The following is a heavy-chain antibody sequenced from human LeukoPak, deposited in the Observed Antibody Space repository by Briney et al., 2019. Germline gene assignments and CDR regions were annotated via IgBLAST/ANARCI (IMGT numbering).Heavy chain of an antibody. Sequence: SETLSLTCVVSGDSVSSNNWWNWVRQPPGKGLEWIGEIFHGGTTSYNPSLKSRVTISVDKSKNQFSLNLTSVTAADTAIYYCARDGEFTSSWAFDYWGQGTLVTVSS. CDR2: IFHGGTT. J-gene: IGHJ4*02. CDR1: GDSVSSNNW. CDR3: ARDGEFTSSWAFDY. D-gene: IGHD6-13*01. V-gene: IGHV4-4*02.